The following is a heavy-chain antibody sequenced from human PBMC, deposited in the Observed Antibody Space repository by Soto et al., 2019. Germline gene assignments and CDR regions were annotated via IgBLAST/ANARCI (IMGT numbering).Heavy chain of an antibody. CDR2: ISYDGSNK. Sequence: QLGGSLRLSCAASGFTFSSYAMHWVRQAPGKGLEWVAVISYDGSNKYYADSVKGRFTISRDNSKNTLYLQMNSLRAEDTAVYYCARLSGYDSTPDAFDIWGQGTMVTVSS. V-gene: IGHV3-30*04. D-gene: IGHD3-22*01. CDR1: GFTFSSYA. CDR3: ARLSGYDSTPDAFDI. J-gene: IGHJ3*02.